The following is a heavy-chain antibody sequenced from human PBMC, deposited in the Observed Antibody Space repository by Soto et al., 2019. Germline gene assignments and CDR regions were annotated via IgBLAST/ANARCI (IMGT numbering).Heavy chain of an antibody. V-gene: IGHV4-30-4*01. Sequence: SETLSLTCTVSGGSISSGDYYWSWIRQPPGKGLEWIGYIYYSGSTYYNPSLKSRVTISVDTSKNQFSLKLSSVTAADTAVYYCARDRHFYDSSGYYDYWGQGTLVTAPQ. CDR3: ARDRHFYDSSGYYDY. CDR1: GGSISSGDYY. CDR2: IYYSGST. D-gene: IGHD3-22*01. J-gene: IGHJ4*02.